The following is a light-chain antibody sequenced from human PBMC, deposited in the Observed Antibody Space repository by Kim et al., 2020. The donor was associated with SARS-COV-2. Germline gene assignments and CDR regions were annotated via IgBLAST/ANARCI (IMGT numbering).Light chain of an antibody. J-gene: IGKJ2*01. Sequence: PGERATLCCRASQRVSSNYFAWYQHKPGQAPRLLIYGASRRAAGNPERFSGDASGTDVTLNINRVDPEDFAVYYCQQYGSSPRGYTFGQGTKLEI. CDR1: QRVSSNY. V-gene: IGKV3-20*01. CDR2: GAS. CDR3: QQYGSSPRGYT.